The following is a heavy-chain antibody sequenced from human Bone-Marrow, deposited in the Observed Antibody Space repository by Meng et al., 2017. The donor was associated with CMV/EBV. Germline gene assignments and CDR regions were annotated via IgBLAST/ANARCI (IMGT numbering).Heavy chain of an antibody. V-gene: IGHV3-23*01. Sequence: QESVSRISGSGGSTNHADSSRDNSKNTMYLQMNSLRAEDTAVYYCAKFWSGRTSDPEGLGYWGQGTLVTVSS. CDR2: ISGSGGST. D-gene: IGHD3-3*01. J-gene: IGHJ4*02. CDR3: AKFWSGRTSDPEGLGY.